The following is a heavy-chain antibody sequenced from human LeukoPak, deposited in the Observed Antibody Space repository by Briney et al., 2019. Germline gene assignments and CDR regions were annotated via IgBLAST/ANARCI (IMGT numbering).Heavy chain of an antibody. D-gene: IGHD3-10*01. Sequence: GGSLRLSCAASGFTFSSYGMHWVRQAPGKGLEWVAVIWYDGSNKYYADSVKGRFTISRDNSKNTLYLQMNSLRAEDTAVYYCARDKGGSGSSHYPSYYFDYWGQGTLVTVSS. CDR1: GFTFSSYG. CDR3: ARDKGGSGSSHYPSYYFDY. CDR2: IWYDGSNK. V-gene: IGHV3-33*01. J-gene: IGHJ4*02.